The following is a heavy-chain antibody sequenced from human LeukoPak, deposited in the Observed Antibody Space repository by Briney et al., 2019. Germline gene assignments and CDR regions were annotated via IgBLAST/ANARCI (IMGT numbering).Heavy chain of an antibody. V-gene: IGHV1-18*01. Sequence: ASVKVSCKASGYTFTSYSISWVRQAPGQGLEWMGWISAYNGNTNYAQKLQGRVTMTTDASTSTAYMELRSLRSDDTAVYYCARVLSGWFRIPFDYWGQGTLVTVSS. CDR3: ARVLSGWFRIPFDY. CDR2: ISAYNGNT. D-gene: IGHD6-19*01. J-gene: IGHJ4*02. CDR1: GYTFTSYS.